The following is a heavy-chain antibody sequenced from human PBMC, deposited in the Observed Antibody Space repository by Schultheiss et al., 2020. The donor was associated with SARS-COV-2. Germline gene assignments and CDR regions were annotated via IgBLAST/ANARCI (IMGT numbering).Heavy chain of an antibody. CDR1: GYSISSGYY. Sequence: SQTLSLTCAVSGYSISSGYYWGWIRQPPGKGLEWIGSIYYSGSTYYNPSLKSRVTISVDTSKNQFSLKLSSVTAADTAVYYCARVARQLTLDYWGQGTLVTVSS. CDR3: ARVARQLTLDY. V-gene: IGHV4-38-2*01. J-gene: IGHJ4*02. CDR2: IYYSGST. D-gene: IGHD4/OR15-4a*01.